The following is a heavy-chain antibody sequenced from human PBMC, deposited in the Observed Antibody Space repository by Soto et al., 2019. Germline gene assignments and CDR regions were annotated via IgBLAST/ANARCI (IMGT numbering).Heavy chain of an antibody. J-gene: IGHJ6*02. Sequence: QVQLQESGPGLVKPSETLSLTCSVSGASFSSSSYYWGWIRQPPEKGLEWIATMYYSGTTYYNPSLKSRVTVSIDTSKDQFSLKLTSVTAADTAMYYCETHPAISAKSFYGMDVWGHGTTVTVSS. V-gene: IGHV4-39*01. CDR1: GASFSSSSYY. CDR3: ETHPAISAKSFYGMDV. CDR2: MYYSGTT. D-gene: IGHD3-3*01.